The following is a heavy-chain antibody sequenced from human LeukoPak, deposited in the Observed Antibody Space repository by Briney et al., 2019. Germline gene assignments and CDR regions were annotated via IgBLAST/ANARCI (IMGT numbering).Heavy chain of an antibody. D-gene: IGHD3-22*01. J-gene: IGHJ4*02. CDR2: MNPNTGRT. Sequence: ASVKVSCKASRYTFTSYDINWVREAAGQGLEWKGWMNPNTGRTGFAQKFQGRLTMTRDTSISTAYMELSSLRSEDTAVYYCARLSQTPDYYSNGGYYYLGYWGQGTPVTASS. CDR1: RYTFTSYD. V-gene: IGHV1-8*01. CDR3: ARLSQTPDYYSNGGYYYLGY.